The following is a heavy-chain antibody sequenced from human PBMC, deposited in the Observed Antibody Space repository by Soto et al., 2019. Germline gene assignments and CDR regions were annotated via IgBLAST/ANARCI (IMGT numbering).Heavy chain of an antibody. CDR3: AKEQQQLVRGCLDY. J-gene: IGHJ4*02. V-gene: IGHV3-23*01. Sequence: PGGSLRLSCAASGFTFSSYAMSWVRQATGKGLEWVSAISGSGGSTYYADSVKGRFTISRDNSKNTLYLQMNSLRAEDTAVYYCAKEQQQLVRGCLDYWGQGTLVTVSS. CDR2: ISGSGGST. D-gene: IGHD6-13*01. CDR1: GFTFSSYA.